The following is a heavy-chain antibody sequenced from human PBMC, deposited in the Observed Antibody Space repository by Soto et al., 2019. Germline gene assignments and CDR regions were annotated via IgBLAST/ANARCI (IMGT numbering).Heavy chain of an antibody. CDR1: GGSFSGYY. CDR3: ARGGDCSSTSCFYYYYMDV. V-gene: IGHV4-34*01. Sequence: PSETLSLTCAVYGGSFSGYYWSWIRQPPGKGLEWIGEINHSGSTNYNPSLKSRVTISVDTSKNQFSLKLSSVTAADTAVYYCARGGDCSSTSCFYYYYMDVWGNGTTVTVSS. D-gene: IGHD2-2*01. CDR2: INHSGST. J-gene: IGHJ6*03.